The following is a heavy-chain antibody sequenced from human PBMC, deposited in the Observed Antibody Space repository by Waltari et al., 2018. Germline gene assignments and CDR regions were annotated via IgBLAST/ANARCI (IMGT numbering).Heavy chain of an antibody. J-gene: IGHJ4*02. D-gene: IGHD3-16*01. CDR3: ARDHWGPGDY. Sequence: EVQLVESGGGLVQPGGSLRLSCVASGFTFSDHWMSWVRQAPGKGREWVANMKQDGSEKYDVDSVKGRFTISRDNAKNSLYLQMNSLRVEDTAIYYCARDHWGPGDYWGQGTLVTVS. CDR2: MKQDGSEK. CDR1: GFTFSDHW. V-gene: IGHV3-7*01.